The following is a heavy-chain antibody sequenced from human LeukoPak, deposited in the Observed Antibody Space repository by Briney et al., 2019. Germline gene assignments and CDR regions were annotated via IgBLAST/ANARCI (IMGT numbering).Heavy chain of an antibody. CDR3: ARSDSSGYYPGGDYYYMDV. J-gene: IGHJ6*03. Sequence: SQTLSLTCAISGDSVSSNSAAWNWIRQSPSRGLEWLGRTYYRSKWYNDYAVSVKSRITINPDTSKNQFSLQLNSVTPEDTAVYYCARSDSSGYYPGGDYYYMDVWGKGTTVTVSS. V-gene: IGHV6-1*01. CDR1: GDSVSSNSAA. D-gene: IGHD3-22*01. CDR2: TYYRSKWYN.